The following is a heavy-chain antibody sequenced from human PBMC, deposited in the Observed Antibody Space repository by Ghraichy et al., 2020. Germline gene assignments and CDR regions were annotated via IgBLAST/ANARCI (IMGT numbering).Heavy chain of an antibody. V-gene: IGHV3-21*01. Sequence: GGSLRLSCAASGFTFSSYSMNWVRQAPGKGLEWVSSISSSSSYIYYADSVKGRFTISRDNAKNSLYLQMNSLRAEDTAVYYCARDNRGDIVVVPAPYYYYGMDVWGQGTTVTVSS. CDR1: GFTFSSYS. J-gene: IGHJ6*02. CDR3: ARDNRGDIVVVPAPYYYYGMDV. D-gene: IGHD2-2*01. CDR2: ISSSSSYI.